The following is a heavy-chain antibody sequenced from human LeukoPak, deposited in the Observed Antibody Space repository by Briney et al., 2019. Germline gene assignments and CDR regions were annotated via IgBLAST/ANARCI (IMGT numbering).Heavy chain of an antibody. J-gene: IGHJ4*02. CDR2: INSDGYST. Sequence: PGGSLRLSCAASGFTFSRYWMHWVRQAPGKGLVWVSRINSDGYSTTYADSVKGRFTISRDNAKNTLYLQMNSLRAEDTAVYYCARAGGSSWSVRDDYFDYWGQGTLVTVSS. V-gene: IGHV3-74*01. CDR3: ARAGGSSWSVRDDYFDY. D-gene: IGHD6-13*01. CDR1: GFTFSRYW.